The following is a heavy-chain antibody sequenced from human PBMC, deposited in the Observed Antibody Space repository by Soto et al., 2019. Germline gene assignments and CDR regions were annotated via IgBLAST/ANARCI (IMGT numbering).Heavy chain of an antibody. CDR1: GGTFSSYA. J-gene: IGHJ4*02. Sequence: SVKVSCTASGGTFSSYAISWVRQAPGQGLEWMGGIIPIFGTANYAQKFQGRVAITADESTSTAYMELSSLRSEDTAVYYCARGITAIFGVVHFDYWGQGTLVTVSS. CDR3: ARGITAIFGVVHFDY. V-gene: IGHV1-69*13. D-gene: IGHD3-3*01. CDR2: IIPIFGTA.